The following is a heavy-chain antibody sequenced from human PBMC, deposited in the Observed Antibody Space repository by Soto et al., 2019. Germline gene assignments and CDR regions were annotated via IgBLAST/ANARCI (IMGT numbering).Heavy chain of an antibody. D-gene: IGHD6-19*01. V-gene: IGHV4-39*01. Sequence: PSETLSLTCTVSGGSISSSSYYWVWIRHPPGKGLEWIGSIYYSGSTYYNPSLKSRVTISVDTSKNQFSLKLSSVTAADTAVYYCARLIYSSGWTRYYYYYGMDVWGQGTTVTVSS. CDR2: IYYSGST. J-gene: IGHJ6*02. CDR3: ARLIYSSGWTRYYYYYGMDV. CDR1: GGSISSSSYY.